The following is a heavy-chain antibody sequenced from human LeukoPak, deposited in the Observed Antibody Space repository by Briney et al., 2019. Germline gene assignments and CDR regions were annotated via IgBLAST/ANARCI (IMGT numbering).Heavy chain of an antibody. CDR1: GFTFSSYA. V-gene: IGHV3-23*01. D-gene: IGHD2-8*01. CDR3: AKVSGYCTNGVCYTHDY. CDR2: LSGSGGSI. J-gene: IGHJ4*02. Sequence: GGSLRLSCAASGFTFSSYAMSWVRQAPGKGLEWVSALSGSGGSIYYADSVKGRFTISRDNSKTTLYLQMNSLRADDTAVYYCAKVSGYCTNGVCYTHDYWGQGTLVTVSS.